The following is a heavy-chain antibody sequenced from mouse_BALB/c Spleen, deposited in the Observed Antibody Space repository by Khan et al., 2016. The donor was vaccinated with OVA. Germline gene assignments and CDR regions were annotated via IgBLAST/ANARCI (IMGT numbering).Heavy chain of an antibody. CDR3: AREWGAWCPY. J-gene: IGHJ3*01. Sequence: QVQLQQSGAELARPGTSVKLSCKASGYTFTDYNINWVKQRTGQGLEWIGEIYPGSGNTYYSEKFKGKATLTADKSSSTAYMQLSSLTSEDSAVYFCAREWGAWCPYWGQGTLVTVSA. CDR2: IYPGSGNT. V-gene: IGHV1-77*01. CDR1: GYTFTDYN.